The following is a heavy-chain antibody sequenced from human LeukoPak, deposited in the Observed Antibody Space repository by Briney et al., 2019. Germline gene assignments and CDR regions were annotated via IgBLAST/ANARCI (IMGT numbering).Heavy chain of an antibody. CDR3: AKGNVVVPAAIHENWFDP. V-gene: IGHV3-30*02. J-gene: IGHJ5*02. Sequence: GGSLRLSCAASGFTFSSYGMHWVRQAPGKGLEWVAFIRYDGSNKYYADSVKGRFTISRDNSKNTLYLQMNSLRAEDTAVYYCAKGNVVVPAAIHENWFDPWGQGTLVTVSS. CDR1: GFTFSSYG. CDR2: IRYDGSNK. D-gene: IGHD2-2*01.